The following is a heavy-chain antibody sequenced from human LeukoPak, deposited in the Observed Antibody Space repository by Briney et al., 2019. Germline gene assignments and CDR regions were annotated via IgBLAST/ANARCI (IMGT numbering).Heavy chain of an antibody. Sequence: GGSLRLSCAASGFTFSSYGTHWVRQAPGKGLEWVAVISYDGSNKYYADSVKGRFTISRDNSKNTLYLQMNSLRAEDTAVYYCAKDSGSYYYYYYGMDVWGQGTTVTVSS. V-gene: IGHV3-30*18. CDR1: GFTFSSYG. J-gene: IGHJ6*02. CDR2: ISYDGSNK. D-gene: IGHD1-26*01. CDR3: AKDSGSYYYYYYGMDV.